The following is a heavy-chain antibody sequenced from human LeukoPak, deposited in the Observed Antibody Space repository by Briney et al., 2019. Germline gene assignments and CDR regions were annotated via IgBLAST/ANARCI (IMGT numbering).Heavy chain of an antibody. CDR1: GGTFSSYA. J-gene: IGHJ2*01. CDR3: ARSLTYYYDSSGYYRGADWYFDL. V-gene: IGHV1-69*13. D-gene: IGHD3-22*01. Sequence: SVKVSCKASGGTFSSYAISWVRQAPGQGLEWMGGIIPIFGTANYAQKFQGRVTITADESTSTAYMELSSLRSEDTAVYYCARSLTYYYDSSGYYRGADWYFDLWGRGTLVTVS. CDR2: IIPIFGTA.